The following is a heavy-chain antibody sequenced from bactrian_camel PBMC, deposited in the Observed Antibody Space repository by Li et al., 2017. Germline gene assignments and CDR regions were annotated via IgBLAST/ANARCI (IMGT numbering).Heavy chain of an antibody. V-gene: IGHV3S1*01. D-gene: IGHD3*01. J-gene: IGHJ4*01. CDR1: IVTYSGYC. CDR2: MYAGDGSA. Sequence: VQLVESGGGSVQAGGSLRLSCAGAIVTYSGYCMGWFRQAPGKEREGVAVMYAGDGSAYYDDAVKGRFTISQDKARHMLYLQMDSLKTEDTAMYYCASDPCSTFRGLGQDEYDYWGQGTQVTVS. CDR3: ASDPCSTFRGLGQDEYDY.